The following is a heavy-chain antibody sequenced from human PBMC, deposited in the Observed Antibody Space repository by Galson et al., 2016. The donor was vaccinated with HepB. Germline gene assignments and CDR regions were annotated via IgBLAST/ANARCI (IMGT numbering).Heavy chain of an antibody. J-gene: IGHJ6*02. CDR2: ISSRSSYI. V-gene: IGHV3-21*01. CDR1: GFTFSSYS. Sequence: SLRLSCAASGFTFSSYSMNWVRQAPGKGLEWVSSISSRSSYIYHADSVKGRFTISRDNAKNTLYLQMNSLRVEDTAVYFCARGGYSETGYDYYGIDVWGQGTSVTVSS. D-gene: IGHD1-26*01. CDR3: ARGGYSETGYDYYGIDV.